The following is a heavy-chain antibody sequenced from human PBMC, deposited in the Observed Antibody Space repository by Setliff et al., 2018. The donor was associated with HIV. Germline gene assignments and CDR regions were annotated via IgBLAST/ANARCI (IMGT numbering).Heavy chain of an antibody. Sequence: ASVKVSCKASGYTFTSYDINWVRQATGQGLEWMGWMNPNSGNTGYAQKFQGRVTMTRNTSISTAYMELSSLRSEDTAVYYCARSGSYYNFWSGYSDSHLDYWGQGTLVTVSS. CDR2: MNPNSGNT. CDR1: GYTFTSYD. J-gene: IGHJ4*02. CDR3: ARSGSYYNFWSGYSDSHLDY. D-gene: IGHD3-3*01. V-gene: IGHV1-8*02.